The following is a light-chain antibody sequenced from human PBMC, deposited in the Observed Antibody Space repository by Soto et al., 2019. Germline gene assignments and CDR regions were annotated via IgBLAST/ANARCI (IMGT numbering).Light chain of an antibody. CDR1: QSVSSSY. V-gene: IGKV3-20*01. Sequence: EFVLTQSPGTLSLSPGDRATLSCRASQSVSSSYLAWYQQKPGQAPRLLIYGASSRATGIPDRFSGSGSGTCFTLTISRLEPEDFAVYYCQQYGSARRTFGQGTKVEFK. J-gene: IGKJ1*01. CDR2: GAS. CDR3: QQYGSARRT.